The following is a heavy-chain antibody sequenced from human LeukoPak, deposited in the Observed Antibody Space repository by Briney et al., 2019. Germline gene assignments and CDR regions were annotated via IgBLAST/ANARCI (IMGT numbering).Heavy chain of an antibody. CDR1: GGTFSSYA. CDR2: IIPILGIA. CDR3: ARPRVASGRSYFDAFDI. Sequence: SVKVSCKSSGGTFSSYAIRWVRQAPGQGLEWMGRIIPILGIANYAQKFQGRVTITADKSTSTAYMELSSLRSEDTAVYYCARPRVASGRSYFDAFDIWGQGTMVTVSS. V-gene: IGHV1-69*04. D-gene: IGHD1-26*01. J-gene: IGHJ3*02.